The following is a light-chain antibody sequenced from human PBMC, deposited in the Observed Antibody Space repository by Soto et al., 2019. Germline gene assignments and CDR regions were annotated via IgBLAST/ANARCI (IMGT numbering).Light chain of an antibody. J-gene: IGLJ1*01. V-gene: IGLV2-14*01. CDR1: SSDVGGYDY. CDR3: SSYTGSSTFV. CDR2: DVN. Sequence: QSLLTKPASVSGSPGQSITISCTGTSSDVGGYDYVSWYQQLPGKAPKLLIYDVNNRPSGVSHRFSGSKSGNTASLTISGLQAEDEADYYCSSYTGSSTFVFGTGTKLTVL.